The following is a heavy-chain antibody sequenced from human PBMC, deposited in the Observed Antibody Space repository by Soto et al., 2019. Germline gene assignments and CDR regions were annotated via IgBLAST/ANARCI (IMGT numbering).Heavy chain of an antibody. J-gene: IGHJ6*02. Sequence: QVQLVESGGGVVQPGRSLRLSCAASGFTFSNYGMHWVRQAPGKGLEWVAVISYDGSNKYYADSVKGRFTISRDNSKNTLYLQMNSLRPEDTAVYYCAKAVGYCSSTSCRDYYFYYGMDVWGQGTTVTVSS. CDR2: ISYDGSNK. D-gene: IGHD2-2*01. CDR3: AKAVGYCSSTSCRDYYFYYGMDV. V-gene: IGHV3-30*18. CDR1: GFTFSNYG.